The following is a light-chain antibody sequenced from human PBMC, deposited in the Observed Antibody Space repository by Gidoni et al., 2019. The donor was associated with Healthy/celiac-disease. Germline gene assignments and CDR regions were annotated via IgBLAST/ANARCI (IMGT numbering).Light chain of an antibody. CDR2: QDS. CDR1: KLGDKY. J-gene: IGLJ1*01. V-gene: IGLV3-1*01. Sequence: SYELTQPPSVFESPGQTARITCSGDKLGDKYACWYQQKPGQSPVLVIYQDSKRPSGIPERFSGSNSGNTATLTISGTQAMDEADYYCQAWDSSTGLYVFGTGTKVTVL. CDR3: QAWDSSTGLYV.